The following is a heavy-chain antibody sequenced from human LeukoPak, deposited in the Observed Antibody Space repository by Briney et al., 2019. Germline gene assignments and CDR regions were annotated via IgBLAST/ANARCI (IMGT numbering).Heavy chain of an antibody. J-gene: IGHJ4*02. CDR2: IYYSGST. D-gene: IGHD4-23*01. Sequence: PSETLSLTCTVSGGSISSGDYYWSWIRQPPGKGLEWIGYIYYSGSTYYNPSLKSRVTISVDTSKNQFSLKLSSVTAADTAVYYCAREGVVTPFDYWGQGTLVTVSS. CDR3: AREGVVTPFDY. V-gene: IGHV4-30-4*01. CDR1: GGSISSGDYY.